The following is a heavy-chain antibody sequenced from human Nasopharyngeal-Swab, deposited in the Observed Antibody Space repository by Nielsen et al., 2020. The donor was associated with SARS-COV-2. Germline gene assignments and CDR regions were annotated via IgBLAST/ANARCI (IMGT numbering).Heavy chain of an antibody. D-gene: IGHD6-13*01. V-gene: IGHV4-39*07. Sequence: SETLSLTCTVSGGSISSSSYFWSWIRQPPGKGLEWIGEINHSGSTNYNPSLKSRVTISVDTSKNQFSLKLSSVTAADTAAYYCARYRQYRGYYYYGMDVWGQGTTVTVSS. CDR2: INHSGST. J-gene: IGHJ6*02. CDR3: ARYRQYRGYYYYGMDV. CDR1: GGSISSSSYF.